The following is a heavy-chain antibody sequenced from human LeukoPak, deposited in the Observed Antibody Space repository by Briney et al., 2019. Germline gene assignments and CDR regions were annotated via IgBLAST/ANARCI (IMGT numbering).Heavy chain of an antibody. Sequence: PGGSLRLSCAASGFTFSSYAMSWVRQAPGEGLEWVSAISSSGGSTYYADSVKGRFTISRDNSKNTLYLQMNSLRAEDTAVYYCAKDNGDLYFALDYWGQGTLVTVSS. CDR2: ISSSGGST. CDR1: GFTFSSYA. J-gene: IGHJ4*02. CDR3: AKDNGDLYFALDY. D-gene: IGHD4-17*01. V-gene: IGHV3-23*01.